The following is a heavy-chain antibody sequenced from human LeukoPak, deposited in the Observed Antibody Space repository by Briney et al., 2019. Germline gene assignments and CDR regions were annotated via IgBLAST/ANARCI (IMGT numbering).Heavy chain of an antibody. V-gene: IGHV4-59*01. CDR3: ARVGAPYSSSWYFSL. Sequence: SETLSLTCTVSGGSISIYYWSRIRQPPGKGLEWIGYIYYSGSTNYNPSLKSRVTISVDTSKNQFSLKLSSVTAADTAVYYCARVGAPYSSSWYFSLWGQGTLVTVSS. CDR2: IYYSGST. CDR1: GGSISIYY. D-gene: IGHD6-13*01. J-gene: IGHJ4*02.